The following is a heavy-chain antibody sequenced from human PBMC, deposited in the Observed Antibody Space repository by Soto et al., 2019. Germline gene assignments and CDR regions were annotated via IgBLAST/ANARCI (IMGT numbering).Heavy chain of an antibody. CDR2: IYYSGST. Sequence: QVQLQESGPGLVKPSETLSLTCTVSGGSISSYYWSWIRQPPGKGLEWIGYIYYSGSTNYNPSLKSRVTISVDTSKNQFSLKLSSVTAADTAVYYCARSPYYDYIWGSYFDYWGQGTLVTVSS. J-gene: IGHJ4*02. CDR3: ARSPYYDYIWGSYFDY. V-gene: IGHV4-59*01. D-gene: IGHD3-16*01. CDR1: GGSISSYY.